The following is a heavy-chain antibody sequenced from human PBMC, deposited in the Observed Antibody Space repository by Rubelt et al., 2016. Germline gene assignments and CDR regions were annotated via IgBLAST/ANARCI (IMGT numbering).Heavy chain of an antibody. V-gene: IGHV4-34*01. CDR2: INHSGST. Sequence: QVQLQQWGAGLLKPSETLSLTCAVYGGSFSGYYWSWIRQPPGKGLEWIGEINHSGSTNYNPSLKSRVTISGDTAKNQFSLKLSSVTAADTAVYYCARRYDSSGYYSLLYGMDVWGQGTTVTVSS. D-gene: IGHD3-22*01. CDR3: ARRYDSSGYYSLLYGMDV. CDR1: GGSFSGYY. J-gene: IGHJ6*02.